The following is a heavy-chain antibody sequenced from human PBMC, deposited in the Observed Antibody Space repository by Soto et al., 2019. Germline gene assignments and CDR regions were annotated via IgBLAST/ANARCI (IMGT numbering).Heavy chain of an antibody. CDR1: GFTFSSYG. V-gene: IGHV3-33*01. CDR3: AMTTVTDYGMDV. Sequence: QVQLVESGGGVVQPGRSLRLSCAASGFTFSSYGMHWVRQAPGKGLEWVAVIWYDGSNKYYADSVKGRFTISRDNSKNTLYLQMNSLIAEDTAVYYCAMTTVTDYGMDVWGQGTTVTVSS. J-gene: IGHJ6*02. D-gene: IGHD4-17*01. CDR2: IWYDGSNK.